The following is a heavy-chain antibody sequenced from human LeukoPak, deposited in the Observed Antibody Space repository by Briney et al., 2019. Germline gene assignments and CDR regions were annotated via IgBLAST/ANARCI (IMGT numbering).Heavy chain of an antibody. D-gene: IGHD1-26*01. V-gene: IGHV3-33*01. CDR1: GVTFSSYG. CDR3: ARGRSGSYLEEDAFDI. J-gene: IGHJ3*02. Sequence: GRSLRLSCAASGVTFSSYGMHWVRQAPGKGLEWVAVIWYDGSNKYYADSVKGRFTISRDNSKNTLYLQMNSLRAEDTAVYYCARGRSGSYLEEDAFDIWGQGTMVTVSS. CDR2: IWYDGSNK.